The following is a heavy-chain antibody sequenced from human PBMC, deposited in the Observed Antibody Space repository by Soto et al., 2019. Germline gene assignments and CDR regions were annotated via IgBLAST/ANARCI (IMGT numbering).Heavy chain of an antibody. V-gene: IGHV3-23*01. D-gene: IGHD3-22*01. J-gene: IGHJ2*01. CDR1: GFTFSSYA. Sequence: EVQLLESGGGLVQPGGSLRLSCAASGFTFSSYAMSWVRQAPGKGLEWVSAISGSGGSTYYADSVKGRFTISRDNSKNTLYLQMNSLRAEDTAVYYCAKDLDSDSSGYYYGYFDLWGRGTLVTVSS. CDR3: AKDLDSDSSGYYYGYFDL. CDR2: ISGSGGST.